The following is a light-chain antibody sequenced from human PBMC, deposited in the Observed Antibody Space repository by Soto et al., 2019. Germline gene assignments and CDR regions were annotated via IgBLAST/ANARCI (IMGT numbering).Light chain of an antibody. CDR1: QSISHF. Sequence: DIQMTQSPSTLSASVGDRVTITCRASQSISHFLAWYQQKPGKVPKLLIYDASNLGSGVPSRFSGSGSGTDFTLTISGLHPDDFTTYYCQQYTSYSRAFGQGTKVDLK. V-gene: IGKV1-5*01. J-gene: IGKJ1*01. CDR2: DAS. CDR3: QQYTSYSRA.